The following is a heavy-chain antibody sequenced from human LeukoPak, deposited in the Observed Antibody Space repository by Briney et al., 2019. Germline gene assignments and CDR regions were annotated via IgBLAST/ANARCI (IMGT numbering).Heavy chain of an antibody. CDR2: INPNSGGT. V-gene: IGHV1-2*02. Sequence: ASAKVSCKASGYTFTGYYMHWVRQAPGQGLEWMGWINPNSGGTNYAQKFQGRVTMTRDTSISTAYMELSRLRSDDTAVYYCARGKRYSSSSQQYFQHWGQGTLVTVSS. J-gene: IGHJ1*01. D-gene: IGHD6-6*01. CDR3: ARGKRYSSSSQQYFQH. CDR1: GYTFTGYY.